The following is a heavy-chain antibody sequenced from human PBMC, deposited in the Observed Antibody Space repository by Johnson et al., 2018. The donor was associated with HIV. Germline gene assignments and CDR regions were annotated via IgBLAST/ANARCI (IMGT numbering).Heavy chain of an antibody. CDR3: ARRFFDSSSFDM. D-gene: IGHD3-22*01. CDR1: GFTFSSYA. CDR2: ISYDGSNK. Sequence: QVQLVESGGGVVQPGRSLRLSCAASGFTFSSYAMHWVRQAPGKGLQWVAVISYDGSNKFYADSVKGRFTISRDNSKNTLHLQMNSLRPDDTAVYFCARRFFDSSSFDMWGQGTMVTVSS. V-gene: IGHV3-30-3*01. J-gene: IGHJ3*02.